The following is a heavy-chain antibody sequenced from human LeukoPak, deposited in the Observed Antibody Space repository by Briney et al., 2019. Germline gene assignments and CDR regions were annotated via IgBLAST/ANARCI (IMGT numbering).Heavy chain of an antibody. D-gene: IGHD2-15*01. V-gene: IGHV4-59*01. J-gene: IGHJ3*02. Sequence: SETLSLTCTVSGGSISSYYWSWIRQPPGKGLEWIGYIYYSGSTNYNPSLKSRVTISVDTSKNQFSLKLSSVTAADTAVYYCARETWYCSGGSCYDAFDIWGQGTMVTVSS. CDR1: GGSISSYY. CDR3: ARETWYCSGGSCYDAFDI. CDR2: IYYSGST.